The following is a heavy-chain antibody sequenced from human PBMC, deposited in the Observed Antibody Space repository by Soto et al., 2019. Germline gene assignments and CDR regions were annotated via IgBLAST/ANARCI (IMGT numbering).Heavy chain of an antibody. Sequence: VQLLESGGGLVQPGGSLRLSCAASGFTFSSYAMSWVRQAPGKGLEWVSAISGSGGSTYYADSVKGRFTISRDNSKNTLYLQMNSLRAEDTAVYYCAKSRGYCSGGSCYGGFDYWGQGTLVTVSS. CDR1: GFTFSSYA. CDR2: ISGSGGST. V-gene: IGHV3-23*01. J-gene: IGHJ4*02. D-gene: IGHD2-15*01. CDR3: AKSRGYCSGGSCYGGFDY.